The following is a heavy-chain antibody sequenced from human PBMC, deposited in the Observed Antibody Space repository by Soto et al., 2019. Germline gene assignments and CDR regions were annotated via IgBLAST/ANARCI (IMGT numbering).Heavy chain of an antibody. J-gene: IGHJ5*02. V-gene: IGHV4-59*09. Sequence: LEWIGYLYYSGSTNYNPSLKSRVTISVDTSKNQFSLKLSSVTAADTAVYYCARGYYDYIWGSYTAINWFDPWGQGTLVTVSS. CDR2: LYYSGST. CDR3: ARGYYDYIWGSYTAINWFDP. D-gene: IGHD3-16*01.